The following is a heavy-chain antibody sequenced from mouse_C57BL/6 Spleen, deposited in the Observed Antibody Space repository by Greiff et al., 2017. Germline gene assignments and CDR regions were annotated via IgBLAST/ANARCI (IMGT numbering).Heavy chain of an antibody. Sequence: EVQLQQSGPELVKPGASVKMSCKASGSTFPDYNMHWVKQSHGKSLEWIGYINPNNGGTSYNQKFKGKATLTVNKSSSTAYMELRSLTSEDSAVYYCARWGIRNYPYYFDYWGQGTTLTVSS. CDR1: GSTFPDYN. J-gene: IGHJ2*01. CDR2: INPNNGGT. CDR3: ARWGIRNYPYYFDY. V-gene: IGHV1-22*01. D-gene: IGHD2-1*01.